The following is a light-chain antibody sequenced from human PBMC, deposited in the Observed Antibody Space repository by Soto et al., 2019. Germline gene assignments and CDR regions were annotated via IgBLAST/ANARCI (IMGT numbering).Light chain of an antibody. Sequence: QSVLTQPPSASGTPGQRVTISCSGSSSNIGANPINWYQQLPGTAPQLLIYNNDQRPSGVPDRFSASKSGTSASLAISGLQYEDEADYYCEAWDDSLYGAVLGGGTKLTVL. CDR3: EAWDDSLYGAV. V-gene: IGLV1-44*01. CDR1: SSNIGANP. CDR2: NND. J-gene: IGLJ2*01.